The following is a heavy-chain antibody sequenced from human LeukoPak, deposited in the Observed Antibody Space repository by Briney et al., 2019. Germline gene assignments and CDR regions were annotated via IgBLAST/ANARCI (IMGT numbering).Heavy chain of an antibody. Sequence: GGSLRLSCAASGFTFSSYEMNWVRQAPGKGLEWVSGITGSGATTYYADSVKGRFTISRDNSKNTLYLQMNSLRAEDTAVYYCAKQGRDWLRDYYYYMDVWGKGTTVTISS. CDR2: ITGSGATT. D-gene: IGHD3-9*01. CDR1: GFTFSSYE. V-gene: IGHV3-23*01. CDR3: AKQGRDWLRDYYYYMDV. J-gene: IGHJ6*03.